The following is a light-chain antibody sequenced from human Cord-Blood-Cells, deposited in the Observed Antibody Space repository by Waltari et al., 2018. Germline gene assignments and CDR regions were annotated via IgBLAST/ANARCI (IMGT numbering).Light chain of an antibody. CDR3: CSYAGSPYV. V-gene: IGLV2-23*01. CDR1: SSDVGSYNL. Sequence: QSALTQPASVSGSPGQSITISCTGTSSDVGSYNLVSWYHQHPGKAPKLMIYEGSKRPSGVSNRFSGSKSGNTASLTISGLQAEDEADYYCCSYAGSPYVFGTGTKVTVL. CDR2: EGS. J-gene: IGLJ1*01.